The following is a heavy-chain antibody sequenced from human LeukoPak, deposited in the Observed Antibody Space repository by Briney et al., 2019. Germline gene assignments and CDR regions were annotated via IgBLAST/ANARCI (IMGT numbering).Heavy chain of an antibody. Sequence: SETLSLTCTVSGGSISSGGYFWSWIRQHPGKGLEWVGYISNSGSTSYNPSLKSRVTLSVDTSKNQFSLKLSSVTAADTAVYYCARADNWNAFEYWGQGTLVPVSS. J-gene: IGHJ4*02. V-gene: IGHV4-31*03. D-gene: IGHD1-1*01. CDR1: GGSISSGGYF. CDR3: ARADNWNAFEY. CDR2: ISNSGST.